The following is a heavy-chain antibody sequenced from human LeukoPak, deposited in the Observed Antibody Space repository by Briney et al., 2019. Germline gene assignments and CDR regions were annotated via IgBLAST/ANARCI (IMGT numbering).Heavy chain of an antibody. J-gene: IGHJ4*02. CDR2: MNPNSGNT. CDR3: ARRGSNYYDSSGYLPFDY. D-gene: IGHD3-22*01. Sequence: GASVKVSCKASGYTFTSYDISWVRRATGQGLEWMGWMNPNSGNTGYAQKFQGRVTMTRNTSISTAYMELSSLRSEDTAVYYCARRGSNYYDSSGYLPFDYWGQGTLVTVSS. V-gene: IGHV1-8*01. CDR1: GYTFTSYD.